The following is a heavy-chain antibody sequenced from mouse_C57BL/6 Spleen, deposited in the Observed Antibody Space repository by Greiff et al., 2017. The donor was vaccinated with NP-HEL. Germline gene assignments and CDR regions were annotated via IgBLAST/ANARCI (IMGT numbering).Heavy chain of an antibody. D-gene: IGHD1-1*01. V-gene: IGHV2-2*01. CDR1: GFSLTSYG. CDR3: ARDPHYYGSSPGAMDY. CDR2: IWSGGST. Sequence: VHLVESGPGLVQPSQSLSITCTVSGFSLTSYGVHWVRQSPGKGLEWLGVIWSGGSTDYNAAFISRLSISKDNSKSQVFFKMNSLQADDTAIYYCARDPHYYGSSPGAMDYWGQGTSVTVSS. J-gene: IGHJ4*01.